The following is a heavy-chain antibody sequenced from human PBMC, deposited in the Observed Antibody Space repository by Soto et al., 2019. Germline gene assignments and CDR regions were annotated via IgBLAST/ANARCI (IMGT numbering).Heavy chain of an antibody. CDR1: GFTFSSYA. CDR3: AIDLPQYYDFWSGYSD. D-gene: IGHD3-3*01. J-gene: IGHJ3*01. CDR2: ISGSGGST. V-gene: IGHV3-23*01. Sequence: PGGSLRLSCAASGFTFSSYAMSWVRQAPGKGLEWVSAISGSGGSTYYADSVKGRFTISRDNSKNTLYLLMNSLRAEDTAVYYCAIDLPQYYDFWSGYSDWGQGTMVTVSS.